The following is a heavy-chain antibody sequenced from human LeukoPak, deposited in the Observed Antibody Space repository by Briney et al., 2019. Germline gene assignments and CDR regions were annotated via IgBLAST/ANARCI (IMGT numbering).Heavy chain of an antibody. Sequence: GESLKISCKGSGYSFFRNWIGWVRQMPGKGLEWMGIIYPGDSDTRYSPSFQGHVTISADRSVSTVYLQWSSLKASDTAMYYCARHSSYAATRSLDYWGQGTLVTVSS. D-gene: IGHD3-16*01. CDR2: IYPGDSDT. J-gene: IGHJ4*02. CDR1: GYSFFRNW. CDR3: ARHSSYAATRSLDY. V-gene: IGHV5-51*01.